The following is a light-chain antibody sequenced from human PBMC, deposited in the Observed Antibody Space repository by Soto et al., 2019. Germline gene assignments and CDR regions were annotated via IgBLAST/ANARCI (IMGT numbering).Light chain of an antibody. V-gene: IGLV2-14*02. CDR1: SSDIGTYNL. CDR3: ISYTDRQTYL. J-gene: IGLJ1*01. Sequence: QSALTQPASVSGSPGQSITISCTGTSSDIGTYNLVSWYQHYPGKAPKLMIYEGIKRPSGVSDRYSGSKSGITASLTISGLQTEYEADYYCISYTDRQTYLFGTGTKVTVL. CDR2: EGI.